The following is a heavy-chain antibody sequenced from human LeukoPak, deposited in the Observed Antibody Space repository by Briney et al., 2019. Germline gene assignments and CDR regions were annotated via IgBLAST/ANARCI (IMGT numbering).Heavy chain of an antibody. D-gene: IGHD6-6*01. Sequence: PSETLSLTCTVSGGSIRSFYWSWIRQPPGKGLEWIGEINHSGSTNYNPSLKSRVTISVDTSKNQFSLKLSSVTAADTAVYYCARGLGYSSSSRSGNWFDPWGQGTLVTVSS. CDR3: ARGLGYSSSSRSGNWFDP. J-gene: IGHJ5*02. V-gene: IGHV4-34*01. CDR1: GGSIRSFY. CDR2: INHSGST.